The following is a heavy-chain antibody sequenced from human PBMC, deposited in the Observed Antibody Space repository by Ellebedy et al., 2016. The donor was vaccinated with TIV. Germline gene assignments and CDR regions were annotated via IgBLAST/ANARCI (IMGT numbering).Heavy chain of an antibody. Sequence: SETLSVTXTVSGGSISSSSYYWGWIRQPPGKGLEWIGSIYYSGSTYYNPSLKSRVTISVDTSKNQFSLKLSSVTAADTAVYYCARTSRGYGDSDYWGQGTLVTVSS. V-gene: IGHV4-39*01. CDR1: GGSISSSSYY. J-gene: IGHJ4*02. CDR2: IYYSGST. D-gene: IGHD4-17*01. CDR3: ARTSRGYGDSDY.